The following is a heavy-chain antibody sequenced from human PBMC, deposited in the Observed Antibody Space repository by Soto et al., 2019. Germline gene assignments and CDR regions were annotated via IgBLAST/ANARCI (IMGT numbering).Heavy chain of an antibody. CDR1: GFSFRNYA. J-gene: IGHJ4*02. CDR2: LTGSSSNI. D-gene: IGHD3-10*01. CDR3: ANGRATYGLLTHDY. Sequence: EVQLLESGGGLVQPRGSLRLSCAASGFSFRNYAMSWVRQAPGKGLEWISTLTGSSSNIYYADSVKGRFAISRDNSRNTLYLHMNSLTAEDTAVYYCANGRATYGLLTHDYWGQGTLVTVSS. V-gene: IGHV3-23*01.